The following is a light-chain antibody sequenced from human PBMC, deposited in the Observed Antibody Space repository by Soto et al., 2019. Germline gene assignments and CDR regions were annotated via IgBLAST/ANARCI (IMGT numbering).Light chain of an antibody. CDR3: CSYAGSYTFV. CDR1: SSDVGSYNY. Sequence: QSALTQPRSVSGSPGQSVTISCTGTSSDVGSYNYVSWYQQHPGKAPKLMIYDVNKRPSGVTDRFSGSKSGNTASLTISGLQAEDEADYYCCSYAGSYTFVFGAGTKLTVL. CDR2: DVN. J-gene: IGLJ1*01. V-gene: IGLV2-11*01.